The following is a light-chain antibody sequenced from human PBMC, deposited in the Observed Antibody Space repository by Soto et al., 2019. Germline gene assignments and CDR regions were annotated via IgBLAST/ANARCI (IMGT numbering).Light chain of an antibody. Sequence: ETVMTQSPATLSVSPGERATLSCRASQSVSSNLAWYQQKPGQAPRLLIYGASTRATGIPTRFSGRGSGTEFPLTISRLQSDDLALYYCQQYHDWPPWTFGQGTKVEVK. J-gene: IGKJ1*01. V-gene: IGKV3-15*01. CDR3: QQYHDWPPWT. CDR2: GAS. CDR1: QSVSSN.